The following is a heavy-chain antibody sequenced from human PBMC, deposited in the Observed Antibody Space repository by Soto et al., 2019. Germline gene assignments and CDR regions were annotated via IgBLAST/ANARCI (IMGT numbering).Heavy chain of an antibody. J-gene: IGHJ4*02. Sequence: SETLSLTCTVSGGSISSYYWSWIRQPPGKGLEWIGYIYYSGSTNYNPSLKSRVTVSIDTSKNQFSLRLSSVTAADTAVYYCARGPRLGLVGSGNDHGQWGQGTLVT. D-gene: IGHD2-15*01. CDR2: IYYSGST. CDR1: GGSISSYY. V-gene: IGHV4-59*12. CDR3: ARGPRLGLVGSGNDHGQ.